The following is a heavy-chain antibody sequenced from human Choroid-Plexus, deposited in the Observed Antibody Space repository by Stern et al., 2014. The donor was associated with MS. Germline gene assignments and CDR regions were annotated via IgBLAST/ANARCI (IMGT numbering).Heavy chain of an antibody. Sequence: VQLVESGGGVAQPGRPLILSCAASGFTFSNFGMHWVRQAPGPGLEWVALISYDGSDKYYADSVKGRFTIFRDNSKNTLYMHMNSLRAEDTAVYYCAKDRQWSTYFFDYWGQGSLVTVSS. CDR3: AKDRQWSTYFFDY. V-gene: IGHV3-30*18. CDR1: GFTFSNFG. J-gene: IGHJ4*02. D-gene: IGHD2-15*01. CDR2: ISYDGSDK.